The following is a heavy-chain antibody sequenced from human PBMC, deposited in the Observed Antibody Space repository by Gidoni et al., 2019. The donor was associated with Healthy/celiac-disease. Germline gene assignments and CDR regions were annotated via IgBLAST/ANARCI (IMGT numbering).Heavy chain of an antibody. Sequence: QVQLVESGGGVVQPGGSLRLCCAASGFTFSSYGMHWVRQAPGKGLEWVAFIRYDGSNKYYADSVKGRFTISRDNSKNTLYLQMNSLRAEDTAVYYCAKDFFYCSSTSCYTGIRYYYYGMDVWGQGTTVTVSS. CDR1: GFTFSSYG. D-gene: IGHD2-2*02. CDR2: IRYDGSNK. CDR3: AKDFFYCSSTSCYTGIRYYYYGMDV. V-gene: IGHV3-30*02. J-gene: IGHJ6*02.